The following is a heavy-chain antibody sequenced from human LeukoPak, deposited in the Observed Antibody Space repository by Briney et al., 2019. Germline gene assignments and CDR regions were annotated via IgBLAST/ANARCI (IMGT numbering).Heavy chain of an antibody. Sequence: RPGGSLRLSCAASGFTFINYAMNWVRQAPGKGLEWVSAISGSGGSTYYADSVKGRFTISRDNSKNTLYLQMNSLRAEDTAVYYCARSQGGRARSGSYYVDYWGQGTLVTVSS. V-gene: IGHV3-23*01. CDR2: ISGSGGST. J-gene: IGHJ4*02. CDR3: ARSQGGRARSGSYYVDY. D-gene: IGHD1-26*01. CDR1: GFTFINYA.